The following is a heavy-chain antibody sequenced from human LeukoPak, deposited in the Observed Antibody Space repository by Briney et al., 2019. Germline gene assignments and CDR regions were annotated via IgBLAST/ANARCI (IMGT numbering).Heavy chain of an antibody. Sequence: GGSLRLSCAASGFTFSSYGMHWVRQAPGKGLEWVAVIWYDGSNKYYADSVKGRFTISRDNSKNTLYLQMNSLRAEDTAVYYCARSSYSSRWTGWFDPWGQGTLVTVSS. V-gene: IGHV3-33*01. CDR3: ARSSYSSRWTGWFDP. D-gene: IGHD6-13*01. CDR1: GFTFSSYG. J-gene: IGHJ5*02. CDR2: IWYDGSNK.